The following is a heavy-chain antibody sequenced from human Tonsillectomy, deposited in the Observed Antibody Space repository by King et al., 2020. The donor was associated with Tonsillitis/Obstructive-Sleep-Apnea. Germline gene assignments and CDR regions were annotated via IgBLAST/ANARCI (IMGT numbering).Heavy chain of an antibody. Sequence: VQLVESGGGVVQPGRSLRLSCAASGFTFSSYGMHWVRQAPGKGLEWVAVIWYDGSNKYYAESVKGRFTISRDNSKNTLYLQMNSLRAEDTAVYYCAGGHSSGWYRGGHAFDICGQGTMVTVSS. CDR3: AGGHSSGWYRGGHAFDI. CDR2: IWYDGSNK. CDR1: GFTFSSYG. V-gene: IGHV3-33*01. D-gene: IGHD6-19*01. J-gene: IGHJ3*02.